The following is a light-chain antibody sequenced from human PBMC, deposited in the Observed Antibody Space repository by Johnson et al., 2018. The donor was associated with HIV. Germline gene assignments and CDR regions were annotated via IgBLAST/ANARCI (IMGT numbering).Light chain of an antibody. CDR2: DNN. CDR3: GTWDSSLSAHYV. V-gene: IGLV1-51*01. Sequence: QSVLTQPPSVSAAPGQKVTISCSGSTSNIGNNYVSWYQQVPGTAPKLLIFDNNKRPSGIPDRFSGSKSGTSATLGLTGLQTGDAADYYCGTWDSSLSAHYVFGTGTKVTVL. CDR1: TSNIGNNY. J-gene: IGLJ1*01.